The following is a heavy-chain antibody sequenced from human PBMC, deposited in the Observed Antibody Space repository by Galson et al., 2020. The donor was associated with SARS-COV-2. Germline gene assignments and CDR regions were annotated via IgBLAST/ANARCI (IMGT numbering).Heavy chain of an antibody. Sequence: ASVKVSCKASGYTFTSYAMHWVRQAPGQRLEWMGWINAGNGNTKYSQKFQGRVTITRDTSASTAYMELSSLRSEDTAVYYCARDGQGGYYCGRTDYFDYWGQGTLVTVSS. J-gene: IGHJ4*02. CDR2: INAGNGNT. CDR3: ARDGQGGYYCGRTDYFDY. CDR1: GYTFTSYA. D-gene: IGHD3-22*01. V-gene: IGHV1-3*01.